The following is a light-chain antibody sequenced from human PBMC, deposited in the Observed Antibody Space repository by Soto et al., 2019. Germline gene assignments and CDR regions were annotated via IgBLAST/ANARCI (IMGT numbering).Light chain of an antibody. Sequence: DIQMTQSPSSLSASVGDRVTITCRASQSISSYLNWYHQKPGKASKLLIYAASSLESRVPSRFSGSGSGTDFTLTISKLQAEDFATYYCQQSYSTPYTFGQGTKLEIK. CDR1: QSISSY. V-gene: IGKV1-39*01. CDR2: AAS. J-gene: IGKJ2*01. CDR3: QQSYSTPYT.